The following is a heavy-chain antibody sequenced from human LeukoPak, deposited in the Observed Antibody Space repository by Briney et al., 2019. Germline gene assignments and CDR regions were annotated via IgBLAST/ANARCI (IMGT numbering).Heavy chain of an antibody. D-gene: IGHD3-3*01. Sequence: SETLSLTCTVSGGSISSSSYSWGWIRQPPGKGLEWIGSIYYSGSTYYNPSLKSRVTISVDTSKNQFSLKLSSVTAADTAVYYCARHTYYDFWSGYYRGIYGMDVWGQGTTVTVSS. V-gene: IGHV4-39*01. CDR3: ARHTYYDFWSGYYRGIYGMDV. CDR2: IYYSGST. J-gene: IGHJ6*02. CDR1: GGSISSSSYS.